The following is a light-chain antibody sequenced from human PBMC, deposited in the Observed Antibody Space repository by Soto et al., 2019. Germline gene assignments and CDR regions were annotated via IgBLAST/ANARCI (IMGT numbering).Light chain of an antibody. CDR3: QQRSNWPSGT. V-gene: IGKV3D-20*02. CDR1: QTVNSNY. CDR2: AAS. Sequence: EIVLTQSPGTLSLSPGERATLSCRASQTVNSNYLAWYQQKPGQAPRLLIYAASSRATGIPDRFSGGGSGTDFTLTISSLEPEDFAVYYCQQRSNWPSGTFGQGTKVDIK. J-gene: IGKJ1*01.